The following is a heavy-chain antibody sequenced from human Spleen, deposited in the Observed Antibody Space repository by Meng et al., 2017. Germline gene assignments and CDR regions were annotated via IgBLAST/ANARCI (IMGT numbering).Heavy chain of an antibody. V-gene: IGHV4-34*01. CDR2: INHSGST. CDR3: ARVSPQFDP. Sequence: QVQLQQWGAGLLKPSETLSLTCAVYGGSFSGYYWSWIRQTPGKGLEWIGEINHSGSTSYNPSLKSRVTISVDTSKNQFSLKLTSVTAADTAVYYCARVSPQFDPWGQGTLVTVSS. CDR1: GGSFSGYY. J-gene: IGHJ5*02.